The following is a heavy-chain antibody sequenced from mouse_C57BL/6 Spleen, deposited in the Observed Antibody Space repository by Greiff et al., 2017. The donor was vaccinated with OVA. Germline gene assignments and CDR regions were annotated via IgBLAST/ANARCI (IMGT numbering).Heavy chain of an antibody. CDR2: IDPSDSYT. V-gene: IGHV1-69*01. J-gene: IGHJ2*01. Sequence: QVQLQQPGAELVMPGASVKLSCKASGYTFTSYWMHWVKQRPGQGLEWIGEIDPSDSYTNSNQKFKGKSTLNVAKSSSTAYMQLSSLTSEDSAVYYCARYDYWGQGTTLTVSS. CDR1: GYTFTSYW. CDR3: ARYDY.